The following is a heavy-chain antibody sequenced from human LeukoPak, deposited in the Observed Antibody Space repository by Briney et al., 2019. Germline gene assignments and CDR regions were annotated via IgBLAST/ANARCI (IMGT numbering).Heavy chain of an antibody. J-gene: IGHJ4*02. CDR3: ARGGYDSSGYYYYFDY. CDR2: MYSSGST. D-gene: IGHD3-22*01. Sequence: SETLSLTCTVSGGSISGYFWSWIRQPAGKGLEWIGRMYSSGSTNYNPSLRSRVTMSVDTSKNQFSLRLSSVTAADTAVYYCARGGYDSSGYYYYFDYWGQGTLVTVSS. V-gene: IGHV4-4*07. CDR1: GGSISGYF.